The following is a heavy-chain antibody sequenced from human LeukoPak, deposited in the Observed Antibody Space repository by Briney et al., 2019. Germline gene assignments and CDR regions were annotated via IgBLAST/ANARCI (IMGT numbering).Heavy chain of an antibody. CDR2: ISSGGNT. J-gene: IGHJ4*02. CDR1: GFSFSSYY. CDR3: GRLTS. D-gene: IGHD1-1*01. Sequence: PGGSLRLSCAASGFSFSSYYVNWVRQAPGKGLEWVSVISSGGNTYYADSVKGRFTISRDNSKNTMYLQMNSLRAEDTAVYYCGRLTSWGQGTLVTVSS. V-gene: IGHV3-53*01.